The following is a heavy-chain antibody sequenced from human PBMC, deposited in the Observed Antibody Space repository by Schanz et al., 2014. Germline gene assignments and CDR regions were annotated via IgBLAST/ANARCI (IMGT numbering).Heavy chain of an antibody. J-gene: IGHJ4*02. CDR2: IDADGNST. CDR3: VRDTDYHFDY. CDR1: GFTFSNYW. Sequence: DVQLVESGGGLVQPGGSLRLSCAASGFTFSNYWIHWVRQAPGKGLVWVSRIDADGNSTSYADSVKGRFTISRDNAKNTLYLQLNSLRAEDTAVYYCVRDTDYHFDYWGQGTLVTVSS. D-gene: IGHD4-17*01. V-gene: IGHV3-74*01.